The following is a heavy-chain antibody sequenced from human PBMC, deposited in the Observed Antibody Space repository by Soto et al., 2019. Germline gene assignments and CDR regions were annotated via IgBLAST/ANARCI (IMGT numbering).Heavy chain of an antibody. CDR3: ATHAYGDYFDP. D-gene: IGHD4-17*01. CDR2: IYYSGST. J-gene: IGHJ4*02. Sequence: SETLSLTCTVSGGSISSYYWSWIRQPPGKGLEWIGYIYYSGSTNYNPSLKSRVTISVDTSKNQFSLKVSSVTAADTAVYYCATHAYGDYFDPWGQGALVTVSS. CDR1: GGSISSYY. V-gene: IGHV4-59*01.